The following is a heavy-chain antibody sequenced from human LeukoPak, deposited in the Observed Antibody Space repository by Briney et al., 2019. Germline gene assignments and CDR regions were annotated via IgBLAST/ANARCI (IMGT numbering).Heavy chain of an antibody. D-gene: IGHD2-15*01. Sequence: SETLSLTCTVSSGSISSSSYYWGWIRQPPGKGLQWIGTIYYNGATQYNPSLKSRVTISVDTYKNQFSLKLTSVTAADTAVYYCARGPRCSGGSCYSVRVDPWGQGTLVTVSS. CDR3: ARGPRCSGGSCYSVRVDP. CDR1: SGSISSSSYY. CDR2: IYYNGAT. V-gene: IGHV4-39*01. J-gene: IGHJ5*02.